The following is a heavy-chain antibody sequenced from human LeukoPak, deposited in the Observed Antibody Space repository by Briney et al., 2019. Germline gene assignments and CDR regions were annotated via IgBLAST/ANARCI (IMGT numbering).Heavy chain of an antibody. Sequence: SETLSLTCTVSGGSISSSSYYWGWIRQPPGKGLEWIGTVFYSGNTYYNPSLKSRVTISVDTSKNQFSLKLSSVTAADTATYYCARRLRDWGVHYFDYWGQGTLVTVSS. CDR3: ARRLRDWGVHYFDY. D-gene: IGHD3-10*01. CDR2: VFYSGNT. CDR1: GGSISSSSYY. J-gene: IGHJ4*02. V-gene: IGHV4-39*01.